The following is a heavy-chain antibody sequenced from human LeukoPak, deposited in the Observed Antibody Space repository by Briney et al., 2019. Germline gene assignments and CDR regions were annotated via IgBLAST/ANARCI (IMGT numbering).Heavy chain of an antibody. CDR2: INHSGST. D-gene: IGHD3-22*01. CDR3: ARHDSSGPYNAFDI. V-gene: IGHV4-34*01. CDR1: GGSFSGYY. J-gene: IGHJ3*02. Sequence: SSETLSLTCAVYGGSFSGYYWSWLRQPPGKGLEWIGEINHSGSTNYNPSLKSRVTISVDTSKNQFSLKLSSVTAADTAVYYCARHDSSGPYNAFDIWGQGTMVTVSA.